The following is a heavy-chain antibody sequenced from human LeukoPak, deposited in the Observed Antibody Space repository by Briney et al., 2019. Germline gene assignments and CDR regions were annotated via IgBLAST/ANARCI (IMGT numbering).Heavy chain of an antibody. CDR2: ISSSGSTI. Sequence: PGGSLRLSCAASGFTFSSYEMNWVRQAPGKGLEWVSYISSSGSTIYYADSVKGRFTISRDNAKNSPYLQMNSLSAEDTAVYYCARDGWAAPLPLDEKFDYWGQGTLVTVSS. D-gene: IGHD1-26*01. V-gene: IGHV3-48*03. CDR1: GFTFSSYE. J-gene: IGHJ4*02. CDR3: ARDGWAAPLPLDEKFDY.